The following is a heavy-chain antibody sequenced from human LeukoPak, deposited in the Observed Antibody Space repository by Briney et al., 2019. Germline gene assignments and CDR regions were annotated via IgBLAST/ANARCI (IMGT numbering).Heavy chain of an antibody. D-gene: IGHD3-16*02. CDR2: INHSGSN. Sequence: PSETLSLTCAVYGGSFSGYYWSWIRQPPGKGLEWIGEINHSGSNNYNPSPKNRVTISVDTSKNQFSLKLSSVTAADTAVYYCARGAASSVWGKGTTVTVSS. V-gene: IGHV4-34*01. CDR3: ARGAASSV. CDR1: GGSFSGYY. J-gene: IGHJ6*04.